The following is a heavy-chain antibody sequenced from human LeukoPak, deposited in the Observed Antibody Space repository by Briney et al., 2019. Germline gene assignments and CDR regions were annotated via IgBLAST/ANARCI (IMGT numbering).Heavy chain of an antibody. D-gene: IGHD3-16*02. J-gene: IGHJ3*02. V-gene: IGHV4-34*01. Sequence: SETLSLTCAVYGGSFSGYYWSWIRQPPGKGLEWIGEINHSGSTNYNPSLKSRVTISVDTSKNQFSLKLSSVTAADTAVYYCARVPVWGSYRGAFDIWGQGTMVTVSS. CDR2: INHSGST. CDR1: GGSFSGYY. CDR3: ARVPVWGSYRGAFDI.